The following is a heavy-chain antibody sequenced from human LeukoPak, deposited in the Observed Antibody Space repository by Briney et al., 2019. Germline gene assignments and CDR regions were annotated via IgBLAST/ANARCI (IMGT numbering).Heavy chain of an antibody. V-gene: IGHV4-34*01. CDR2: INHSRST. D-gene: IGHD4-11*01. CDR3: ARKPEYSNRYYYYYMDV. CDR1: GGSFSGYY. J-gene: IGHJ6*03. Sequence: PSETLSLTCAVYGGSFSGYYWSWIRQPPGKGLEWIGEINHSRSTNYNPSLKSRVTISVDTSKNQFSLKLSSVTAADTAVYYCARKPEYSNRYYYYYMDVWDKGTTVTVSS.